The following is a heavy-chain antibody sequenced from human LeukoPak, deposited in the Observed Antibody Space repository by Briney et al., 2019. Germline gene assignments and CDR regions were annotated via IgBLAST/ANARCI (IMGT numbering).Heavy chain of an antibody. CDR3: ARSLRGYSYLPLDY. D-gene: IGHD5-18*01. J-gene: IGHJ4*02. V-gene: IGHV4-39*07. CDR1: GGSISSSSYD. Sequence: PSETLSLTCTVSGGSISSSSYDWGWIRQPPGKGLEWIGSIYYSGSTYYNPSLKSRVTISVDTSKNQFSLKLSSVTAADTAVYYCARSLRGYSYLPLDYWGQGTLVTVSS. CDR2: IYYSGST.